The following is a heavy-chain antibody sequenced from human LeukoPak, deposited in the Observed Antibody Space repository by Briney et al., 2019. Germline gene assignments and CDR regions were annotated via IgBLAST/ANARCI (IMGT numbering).Heavy chain of an antibody. D-gene: IGHD6-13*01. Sequence: GGSLRLSCAASGFTFSSYMMTWVRQAPGKGLEWVSYISLSSSSIYYADSVKGRFTISRDNAKNSLYLQMNSLRAEDTAVYYCAREPTYSSSWYTTCDSWGQGTLVTVSS. CDR3: AREPTYSSSWYTTCDS. CDR2: ISLSSSSI. V-gene: IGHV3-48*01. CDR1: GFTFSSYM. J-gene: IGHJ5*01.